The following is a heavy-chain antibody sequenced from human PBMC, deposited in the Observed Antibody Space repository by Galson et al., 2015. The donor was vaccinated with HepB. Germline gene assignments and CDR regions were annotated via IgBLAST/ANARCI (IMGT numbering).Heavy chain of an antibody. D-gene: IGHD6-13*01. Sequence: SLRLSCAASGFTFSSYWMSWVRQAPGKGLEWVANIKRDGSEKYYVDSVKGRFTISRDNAKNSLYLQMNSLRAEDTAVYYCASSTSYSSSWSYYYYYGMDVWGQGTTVTVSS. CDR3: ASSTSYSSSWSYYYYYGMDV. CDR1: GFTFSSYW. J-gene: IGHJ6*02. V-gene: IGHV3-7*01. CDR2: IKRDGSEK.